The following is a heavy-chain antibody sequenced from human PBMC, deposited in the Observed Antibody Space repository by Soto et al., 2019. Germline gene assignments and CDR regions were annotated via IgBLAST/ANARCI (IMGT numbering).Heavy chain of an antibody. CDR1: GFTFSSYW. CDR3: ASPQQWLGQRGDFDY. D-gene: IGHD6-19*01. J-gene: IGHJ4*02. CDR2: IRQDGSDK. Sequence: EVQLVESGGGLVQPGGSLRLSCAASGFTFSSYWMSWVRQAPGKGLEWVANIRQDGSDKYYVDSVKGRFTISRDNSKKSLYLQMNSLRVEDTAVYYCASPQQWLGQRGDFDYWGQGTLVTVSS. V-gene: IGHV3-7*05.